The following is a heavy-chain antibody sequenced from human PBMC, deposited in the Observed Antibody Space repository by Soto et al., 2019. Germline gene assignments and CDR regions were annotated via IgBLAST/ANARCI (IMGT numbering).Heavy chain of an antibody. Sequence: PGGSLRLSCAASGFTFSSYSMNWVRQAPGKGLEWVSSISSSSSYIYYADSVKGRFTISRDNSKNTLYLQMNSLRAEDTAVYYCAKGKHGAHHKGLDPSGQGPLVTVSS. CDR2: ISSSSSYI. V-gene: IGHV3-21*04. CDR1: GFTFSSYS. J-gene: IGHJ5*02. D-gene: IGHD4-17*01. CDR3: AKGKHGAHHKGLDP.